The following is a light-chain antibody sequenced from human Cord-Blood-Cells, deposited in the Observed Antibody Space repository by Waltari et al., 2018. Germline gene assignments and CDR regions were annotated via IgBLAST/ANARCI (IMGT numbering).Light chain of an antibody. J-gene: IGKJ3*01. V-gene: IGKV1-39*01. CDR1: QSISSY. Sequence: DIQMIHSPSSLSASVGDRVTITCRASQSISSYLNWYQQKPGKAPKLLIYAASSLQSGVPSRFSGSGSGTDFTLTINSLQPEDFATYYCQQSYSTPRTFGPGTKVDIK. CDR3: QQSYSTPRT. CDR2: AAS.